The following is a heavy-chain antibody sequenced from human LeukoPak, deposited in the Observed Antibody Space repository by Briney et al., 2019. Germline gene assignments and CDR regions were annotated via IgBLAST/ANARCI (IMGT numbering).Heavy chain of an antibody. V-gene: IGHV3-74*01. Sequence: GGSLRLSCAASAFTCSSYWMHWVRQAPGKGLVWVSRINSDGSSTSYADSVKGRFTISRDNAKNTLYLQMNSLRAEDTAVYYCARDHSIVGATTEFDYWGQGTLVTVSS. CDR2: INSDGSST. D-gene: IGHD1-26*01. J-gene: IGHJ4*02. CDR3: ARDHSIVGATTEFDY. CDR1: AFTCSSYW.